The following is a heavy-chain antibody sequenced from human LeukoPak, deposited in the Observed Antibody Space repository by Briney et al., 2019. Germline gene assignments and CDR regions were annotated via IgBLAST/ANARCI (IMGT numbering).Heavy chain of an antibody. D-gene: IGHD6-13*01. CDR2: IYYSEST. CDR1: GGFISSYY. J-gene: IGHJ4*02. CDR3: ASRAKFSSSWYFDY. Sequence: SETLSLTCTVSGGFISSYYWSWIRQPPGKGLEWIGYIYYSESTNYNPSLKSRVTISADTSRNQFSLKLTSVTAADTAVYYCASRAKFSSSWYFDYWGQGTLVTVSS. V-gene: IGHV4-59*01.